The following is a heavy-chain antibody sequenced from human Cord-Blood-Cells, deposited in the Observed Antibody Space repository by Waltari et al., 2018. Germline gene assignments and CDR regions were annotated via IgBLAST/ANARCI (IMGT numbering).Heavy chain of an antibody. D-gene: IGHD3-3*02. CDR2: IYYSGST. CDR3: ARHLFPVHFDY. Sequence: QLQLQESGPGLVKPSETLSHTCPVSGGSIRSSSYSWGWFRPPPGKGLEWFGSIYYSGSTYYNPSLKSRVTISVDTSKNQFSLKLSSVTAADTAMYYCARHLFPVHFDYWGQGTLVTVSS. CDR1: GGSIRSSSYS. J-gene: IGHJ4*02. V-gene: IGHV4-39*07.